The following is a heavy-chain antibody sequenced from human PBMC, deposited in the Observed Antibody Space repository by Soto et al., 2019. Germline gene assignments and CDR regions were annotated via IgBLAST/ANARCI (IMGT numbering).Heavy chain of an antibody. J-gene: IGHJ5*02. V-gene: IGHV3-30-3*01. Sequence: HPGGSLRLSCAASGFVFGSYAMHWVRQAPGKGLEWVAVIMYDGNTEYYADSVKGRFTLSRDNSKNIVSVQMNSLRAEDTAVYYCVRPTCDGGNCYFAHWGRGTLVTVSS. CDR1: GFVFGSYA. CDR2: IMYDGNTE. D-gene: IGHD2-21*01. CDR3: VRPTCDGGNCYFAH.